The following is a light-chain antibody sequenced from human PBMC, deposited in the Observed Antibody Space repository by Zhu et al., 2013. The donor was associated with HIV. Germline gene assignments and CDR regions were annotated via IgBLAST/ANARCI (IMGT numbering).Light chain of an antibody. CDR2: GTS. V-gene: IGKV3-20*01. CDR3: QQYGSALFT. Sequence: ETVLTQSPGTLSLSPGESATLSCRASQSVSSGQLNWYQQKPGQAPRVLIYGTSNRATGIPDRFSGSGSGTDFTLTISRLEPEDFAVYYCQQYGSALFTFGQGTKLEIK. CDR1: QSVSSGQ. J-gene: IGKJ2*01.